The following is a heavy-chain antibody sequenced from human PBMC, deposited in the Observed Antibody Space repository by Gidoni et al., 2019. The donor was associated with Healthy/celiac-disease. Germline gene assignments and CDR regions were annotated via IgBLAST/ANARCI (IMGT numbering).Heavy chain of an antibody. Sequence: QLQLQESGPGLVTPSETLSLTCTVPGGSISSSSYYWGWIRPPPGKGLEWIGRIYYGGSTDYNPSLKSRVTISVDTSKNQCSLKLSSVTAADTAVYYCARPTHYYDSSGFDAFDIWGQGTMVTVSS. V-gene: IGHV4-39*01. CDR2: IYYGGST. D-gene: IGHD3-22*01. J-gene: IGHJ3*02. CDR3: ARPTHYYDSSGFDAFDI. CDR1: GGSISSSSYY.